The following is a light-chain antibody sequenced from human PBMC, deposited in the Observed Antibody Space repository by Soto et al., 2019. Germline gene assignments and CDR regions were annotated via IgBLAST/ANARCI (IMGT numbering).Light chain of an antibody. J-gene: IGKJ2*01. V-gene: IGKV1-5*01. CDR2: DAS. CDR3: QQYNSYAMYT. Sequence: DIQMTQSPSTLSASVGDRVSITCRASQSISNWLAWYQQKPGKAPKLLIYDASSLESGVPSRFSGSGSGTEFTLTISRLQPDDFATYYCQQYNSYAMYTFGQGTKLEIK. CDR1: QSISNW.